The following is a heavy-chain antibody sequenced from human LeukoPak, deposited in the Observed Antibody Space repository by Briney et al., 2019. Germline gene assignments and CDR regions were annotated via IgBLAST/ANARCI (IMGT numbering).Heavy chain of an antibody. V-gene: IGHV4-34*01. CDR2: INHSGST. CDR1: GGSFSGYY. Sequence: PSETLSLTCAVYGGSFSGYYWSWIRQPPGKGLEWIGEINHSGSTNYNPSLKSRVTISVDTSKNQFSLKLSSVTAADTAVYYCARRGNSGSYSMSPQFRYWGQGTLVTVSS. D-gene: IGHD1-26*01. CDR3: ARRGNSGSYSMSPQFRY. J-gene: IGHJ4*02.